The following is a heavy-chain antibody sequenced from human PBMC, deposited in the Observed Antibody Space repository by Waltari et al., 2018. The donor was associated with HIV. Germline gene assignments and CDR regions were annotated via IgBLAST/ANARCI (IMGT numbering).Heavy chain of an antibody. Sequence: QVTLTESGPVLVLPTATLTLTCTVPGFSLSNARMGVSWIRQPPGKALEWLAHIFSNDEKSYSTSLRSRLTISKDTSKSQVVLTMTNMDPVDTSTYYCARIRDGIRVYGSGYYFDYWGQGTLVTVSS. V-gene: IGHV2-26*01. CDR2: IFSNDEK. CDR1: GFSLSNARMG. J-gene: IGHJ4*02. CDR3: ARIRDGIRVYGSGYYFDY. D-gene: IGHD3-10*01.